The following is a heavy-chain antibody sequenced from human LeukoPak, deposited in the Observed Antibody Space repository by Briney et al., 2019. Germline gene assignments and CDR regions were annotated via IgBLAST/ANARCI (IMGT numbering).Heavy chain of an antibody. CDR2: ISNNVGST. V-gene: IGHV3-64D*09. CDR3: VKAALQYYYDTSGSFDY. D-gene: IGHD3-22*01. J-gene: IGHJ4*02. CDR1: GFTFSHYG. Sequence: GGSLRLSCAASGFTFSHYGMHWVRQAPGKGLEYVSTISNNVGSTYYADSVKGRFTISRDNSKNTLYLQMRSLRIEDTAMYYCVKAALQYYYDTSGSFDYWGQGTLVAVSS.